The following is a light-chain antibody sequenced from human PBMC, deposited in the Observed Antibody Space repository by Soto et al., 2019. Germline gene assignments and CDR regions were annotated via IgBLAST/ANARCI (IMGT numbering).Light chain of an antibody. J-gene: IGKJ5*01. CDR2: DAS. CDR1: QSVSRY. CDR3: QQRSNWPPIT. V-gene: IGKV3-11*01. Sequence: IVLTQSPGTLSLSPWERATLSCRASQSVSRYLAWYQQKPGQAPRLLIYDASNRATGIPARFSGSGSGTDFTLTISSLEPEDFAVYYCQQRSNWPPITFGQGTRLEIK.